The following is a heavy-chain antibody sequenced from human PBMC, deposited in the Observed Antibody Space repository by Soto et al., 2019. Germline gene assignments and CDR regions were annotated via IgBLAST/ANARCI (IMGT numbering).Heavy chain of an antibody. CDR3: AREPRFGVMADY. D-gene: IGHD3-10*01. V-gene: IGHV4-59*01. CDR1: GGSISSYC. Sequence: SETLSLTCTVSGGSISSYCWSRIRQPPGKGLEWIGYIYYSGSTNYNPTLKSRVTISVDTSKNQFSLKLSSVTAEDTAVYYCAREPRFGVMADYWGQGTLVTVSS. J-gene: IGHJ4*02. CDR2: IYYSGST.